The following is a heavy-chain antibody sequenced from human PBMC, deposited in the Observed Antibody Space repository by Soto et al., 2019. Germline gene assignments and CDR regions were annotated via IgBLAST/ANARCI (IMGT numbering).Heavy chain of an antibody. Sequence: DVQLLESGGGLVQPGGSLRLSCAASGFTFSSYAMTWVRQAPGKGLEWVSLILGGGGKTYYADSVMGRFTISRDNSKNTLYLQMNSLIAEDSDVYYCVKGGSIGVSGADCWGEGTLVNVSS. D-gene: IGHD6-19*01. CDR2: ILGGGGKT. CDR1: GFTFSSYA. CDR3: VKGGSIGVSGADC. J-gene: IGHJ4*02. V-gene: IGHV3-23*01.